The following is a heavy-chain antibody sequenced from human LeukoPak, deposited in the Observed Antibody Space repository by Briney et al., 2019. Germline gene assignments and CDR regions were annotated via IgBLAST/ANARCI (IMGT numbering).Heavy chain of an antibody. Sequence: QLQLQESGPGLVKPSETLSLTCTVSGGSISTYYWCWIRQPPGKGLEWIGYIYSSGSTNYSPSLKSRVTISVDTSKNQFSLKLSSVTTADTAVYYCARGYSYGYVDYWGQGTLVTVSS. CDR2: IYSSGST. V-gene: IGHV4-59*01. CDR1: GGSISTYY. CDR3: ARGYSYGYVDY. D-gene: IGHD5-18*01. J-gene: IGHJ4*02.